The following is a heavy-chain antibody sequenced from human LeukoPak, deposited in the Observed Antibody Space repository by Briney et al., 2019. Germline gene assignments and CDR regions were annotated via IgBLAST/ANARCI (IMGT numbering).Heavy chain of an antibody. D-gene: IGHD3-22*01. CDR2: IRSKANSYAT. V-gene: IGHV3-73*01. J-gene: IGHJ4*02. CDR1: GFTFSGSA. CDR3: TRRGSSGSPLDY. Sequence: PGGSLRLSCAASGFTFSGSAMHWVRQASGKGLEWVGRIRSKANSYATAYAASVKGSFTISRDDSKNTAYLQMNSLKTGDTAVYYCTRRGSSGSPLDYWGQGTLVTVSS.